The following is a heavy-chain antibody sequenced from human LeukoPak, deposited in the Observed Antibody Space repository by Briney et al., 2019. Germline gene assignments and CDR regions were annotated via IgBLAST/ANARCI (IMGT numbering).Heavy chain of an antibody. Sequence: GEPLRLSCAASGFTLSSYAMRWVRQAPGKGLEWVSAISGSGGSTYYADSVKGRFTISRDNSKNTLYLQMNSLGAEDTAVYYCARRNIAAAALDYWGQGTLVTVSS. V-gene: IGHV3-23*01. D-gene: IGHD6-13*01. J-gene: IGHJ4*02. CDR2: ISGSGGST. CDR1: GFTLSSYA. CDR3: ARRNIAAAALDY.